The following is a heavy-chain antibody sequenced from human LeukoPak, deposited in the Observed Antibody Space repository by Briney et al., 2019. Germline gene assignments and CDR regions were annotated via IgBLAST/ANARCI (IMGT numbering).Heavy chain of an antibody. CDR1: GFTLSSYW. CDR3: VRGNPFGGY. CDR2: IKQDGSEI. Sequence: GGSLRLSCAASGFTLSSYWMIWVRQAPGKGREWVANIKQDGSEISYVDSVKGRFTISRDSAKNSLYLQMNSLRAEDTAVYYCVRGNPFGGYWGQGTLVTVSS. J-gene: IGHJ4*02. V-gene: IGHV3-7*03. D-gene: IGHD2-15*01.